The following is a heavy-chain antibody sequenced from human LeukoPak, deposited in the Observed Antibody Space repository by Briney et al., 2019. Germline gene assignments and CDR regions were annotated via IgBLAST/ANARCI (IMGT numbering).Heavy chain of an antibody. D-gene: IGHD5-18*01. V-gene: IGHV3-21*01. Sequence: GGSLRLSCAASGFTFASNSMNWVRQAPGKGLEWVSSISDSGIYIFYSDSVKGRFTVSRDNAKNSLYLQINSLRAEDTAVYYCAGGNSALLDYWGQGTLVTVSS. J-gene: IGHJ4*02. CDR2: ISDSGIYI. CDR3: AGGNSALLDY. CDR1: GFTFASNS.